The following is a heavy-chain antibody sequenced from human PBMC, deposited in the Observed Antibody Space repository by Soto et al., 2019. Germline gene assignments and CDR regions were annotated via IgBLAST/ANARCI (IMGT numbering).Heavy chain of an antibody. CDR2: ISSTTNYI. J-gene: IGHJ4*02. CDR1: GFTFTRYI. V-gene: IGHV3-21*06. Sequence: GGALRLSCAASGFTFTRYIMNWVRQAPGKGLEWVSSISSTTNYIYYGDSMKGRFTISRDNAKNSLYLEMNSLRADDTAVYYCARESEDLTSNFDYWGQGTLLTVSS. CDR3: ARESEDLTSNFDY.